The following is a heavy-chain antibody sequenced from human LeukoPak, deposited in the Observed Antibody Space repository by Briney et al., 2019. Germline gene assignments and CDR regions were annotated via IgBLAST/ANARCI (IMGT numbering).Heavy chain of an antibody. Sequence: GRSLRLSCAASGFTFSSYGMHWVRQAPGKGLEWVAVIWYDGSNKYYADSVKGRFTISRDNSKNTLYLQMNSLRAEDTAVYYCAKDRQWLASPYMDVWGKGTTVTVSS. CDR3: AKDRQWLASPYMDV. CDR1: GFTFSSYG. J-gene: IGHJ6*03. V-gene: IGHV3-33*06. CDR2: IWYDGSNK. D-gene: IGHD6-19*01.